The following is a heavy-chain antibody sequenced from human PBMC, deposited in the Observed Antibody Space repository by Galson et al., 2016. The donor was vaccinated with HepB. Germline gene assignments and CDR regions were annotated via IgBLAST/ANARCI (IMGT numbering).Heavy chain of an antibody. V-gene: IGHV3-9*01. CDR3: SRDQHSGSGGSYYAMDV. CDR1: GFTFDDYA. Sequence: SLRLSCAASGFTFDDYAMHWVRQAPGKGLEWVSSISWNSRSIGYAGSVKGRFTVSRDNAKTSLYLQMNSLRVEDTALYYCSRDQHSGSGGSYYAMDVWGQGTTVTVSS. CDR2: ISWNSRSI. J-gene: IGHJ6*02. D-gene: IGHD1-26*01.